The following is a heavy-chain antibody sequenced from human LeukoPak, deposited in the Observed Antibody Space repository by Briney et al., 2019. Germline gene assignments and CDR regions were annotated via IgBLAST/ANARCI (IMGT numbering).Heavy chain of an antibody. Sequence: GGSLRLSCAASGFTFSSYAMSWVRQAPGKGLEWVSAISDSGGSTYYADSVKGRFTLSRDNSKNTLYLQMNSLRGEDTAVYYCAKDGGAAAGTAYWGQGTLVTVSS. CDR3: AKDGGAAAGTAY. CDR1: GFTFSSYA. J-gene: IGHJ4*02. V-gene: IGHV3-23*01. CDR2: ISDSGGST. D-gene: IGHD6-13*01.